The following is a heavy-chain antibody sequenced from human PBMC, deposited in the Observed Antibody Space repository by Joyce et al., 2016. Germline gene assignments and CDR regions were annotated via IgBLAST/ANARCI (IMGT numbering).Heavy chain of an antibody. J-gene: IGHJ4*02. CDR1: GGSISSGDYY. D-gene: IGHD3-3*01. CDR2: IFYSAST. V-gene: IGHV4-30-4*01. Sequence: QVQLQESGPGLVKPSQTLSLTCSVSGGSISSGDYYWSWIRQHPGKGLDWIGYIFYSASTYKNPSLQSRVTMSLDTSKNQFSLKLNSVTAADTAVYYCAAVTYFDFWSGYVYWGQGALVTVSS. CDR3: AAVTYFDFWSGYVY.